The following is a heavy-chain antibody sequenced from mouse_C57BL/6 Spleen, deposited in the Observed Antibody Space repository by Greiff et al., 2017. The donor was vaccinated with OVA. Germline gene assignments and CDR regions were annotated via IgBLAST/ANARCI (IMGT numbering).Heavy chain of an antibody. CDR2: IHPNSGST. CDR1: GYTFTSYW. J-gene: IGHJ4*01. V-gene: IGHV1-64*01. CDR3: ARSTTGGMDY. D-gene: IGHD1-1*01. Sequence: QVQLKQPGAELVKPGASVKLSCKASGYTFTSYWMHWVKQRPGQGLEWIGMIHPNSGSTNYNEKFKSKATLTVDKSSSTAYMQLSSLTSEDSAVYYCARSTTGGMDYWGQGTSVTVSS.